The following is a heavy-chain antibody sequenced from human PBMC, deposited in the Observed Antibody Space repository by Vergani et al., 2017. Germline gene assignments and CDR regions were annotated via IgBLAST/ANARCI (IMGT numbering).Heavy chain of an antibody. V-gene: IGHV3-23*04. CDR1: GFTFSSYA. CDR2: ISGSGGST. D-gene: IGHD3-22*01. CDR3: ASYYDSSGLSPRASDY. Sequence: VQLVESGGGLVQPGGSLRLSCAAPGFTFSSYAMSWVRQAPGKGLEWVSAISGSGGSTYYADSVKGRFTISRDNAKNSLYLQMNSLRAEDTAVYYCASYYDSSGLSPRASDYWGQGTLVTVSS. J-gene: IGHJ4*02.